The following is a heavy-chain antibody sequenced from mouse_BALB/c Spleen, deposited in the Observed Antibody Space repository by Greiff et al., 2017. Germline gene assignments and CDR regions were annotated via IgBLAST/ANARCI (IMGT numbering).Heavy chain of an antibody. CDR1: GYNLTSYW. CDR2: IYPGSGST. Sequence: QVQLKQPGAELVKPGTSVKLSCKASGYNLTSYWINWVKLRPGQGLEWIGDIYPGSGSTNYNEKFKSKATLTVDTSSSTAYMQLSSLASEDSALYYCARYQLGGFAYWGQGTLVTVSA. CDR3: ARYQLGGFAY. J-gene: IGHJ3*01. V-gene: IGHV1-55*01. D-gene: IGHD4-1*02.